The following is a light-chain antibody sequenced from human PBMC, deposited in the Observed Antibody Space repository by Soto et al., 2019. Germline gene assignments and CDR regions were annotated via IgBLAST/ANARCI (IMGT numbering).Light chain of an antibody. V-gene: IGKV1D-16*01. J-gene: IGKJ5*01. CDR2: AAS. CDR1: HGITNS. Sequence: DIQMTQSPSSLSASVRDRVTITCRASHGITNSLAWYQQKPEKTPKYLIYAASSLQSGVPSRFSGSGSGAEFTLSISSLQPEDFATYYCQQYNRWPVTFGQGTRLEI. CDR3: QQYNRWPVT.